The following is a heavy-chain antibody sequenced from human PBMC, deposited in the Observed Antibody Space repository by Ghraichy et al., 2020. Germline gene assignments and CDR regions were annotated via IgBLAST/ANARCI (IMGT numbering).Heavy chain of an antibody. J-gene: IGHJ4*02. Sequence: GESLNISCTAFGFTFYNYAMSWVRQAPGKGLQWVSGISASGGSTHYADSVKGRFTISRDNSKKMLYLQMNSLRAEDTAVYYCAKDVGEYCSGDRCYPSGHFDHWGQGTLVIVSP. V-gene: IGHV3-23*01. CDR2: ISASGGST. CDR1: GFTFYNYA. CDR3: AKDVGEYCSGDRCYPSGHFDH. D-gene: IGHD2-15*01.